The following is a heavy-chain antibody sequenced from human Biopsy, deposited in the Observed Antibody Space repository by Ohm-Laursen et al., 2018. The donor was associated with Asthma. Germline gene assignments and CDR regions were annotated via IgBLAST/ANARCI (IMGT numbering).Heavy chain of an antibody. J-gene: IGHJ6*02. CDR1: PGSFSGFF. CDR2: TNERGVT. CDR3: ARGPELGV. Sequence: GTLSLTWDVYPGSFSGFFWTWIRQSPGKGLEWIGETNERGVTNNNPSLKSRVIISIDTYWNRVSLKLTSVTAADTAVYYCARGPELGVWGQGTTVTVSS. V-gene: IGHV4-34*01.